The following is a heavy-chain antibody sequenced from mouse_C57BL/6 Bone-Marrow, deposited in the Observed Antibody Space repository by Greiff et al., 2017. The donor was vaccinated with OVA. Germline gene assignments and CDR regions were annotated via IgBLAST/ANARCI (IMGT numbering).Heavy chain of an antibody. D-gene: IGHD2-4*01. CDR1: GYTFTTYP. CDR3: ARPGDYDGDWFAY. J-gene: IGHJ3*01. V-gene: IGHV1-47*01. CDR2: FHPYNDDT. Sequence: VKLMESGAELVKPGASVKMSCKASGYTFTTYPIEWMKQNHGKSLEWIGNFHPYNDDTKYNEKFKGKATLTVEKSSSTVYVELSRLTSDDSAVYYCARPGDYDGDWFAYWGQGTLVTVSA.